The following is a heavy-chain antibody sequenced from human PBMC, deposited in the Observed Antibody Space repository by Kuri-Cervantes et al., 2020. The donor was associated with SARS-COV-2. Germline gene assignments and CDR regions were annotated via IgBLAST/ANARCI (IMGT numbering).Heavy chain of an antibody. CDR1: GATISSSSYY. V-gene: IGHV4-39*01. Sequence: SETLSLTCTVSGATISSSSYYWGWIRQPPGRGLEWIGSIYYSGSTYYNPSLKSRVTVFVDTSKNQFSVKLRSVTAADTAVYYCARHDLTTETTRERGLDYWGQGTLVTVS. J-gene: IGHJ4*02. CDR3: ARHDLTTETTRERGLDY. D-gene: IGHD4-17*01. CDR2: IYYSGST.